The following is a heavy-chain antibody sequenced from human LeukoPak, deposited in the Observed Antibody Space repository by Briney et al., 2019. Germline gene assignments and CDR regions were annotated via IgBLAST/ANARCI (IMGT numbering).Heavy chain of an antibody. CDR1: GFTFSHYA. J-gene: IGHJ6*03. Sequence: GGSLRLSCAASGFTFSHYAMSWVRQAPGKGLEWVSAISGSGASTYNADSVKGRVTASRDNSKNTLYLQMNSLRAEDTVVYYCAKFWSGYSDYMDVWGKGTTVTVSS. CDR2: ISGSGAST. D-gene: IGHD3-3*01. CDR3: AKFWSGYSDYMDV. V-gene: IGHV3-23*01.